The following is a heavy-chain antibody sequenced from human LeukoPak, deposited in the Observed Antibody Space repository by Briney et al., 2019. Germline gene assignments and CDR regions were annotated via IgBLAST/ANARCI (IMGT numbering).Heavy chain of an antibody. CDR1: GFTFSSYA. CDR3: AKSTSPYGEYYYYMDV. Sequence: PGGSLRLSCAASGFTFSSYAMSWVRQAPGKGLEWVSAISGSGGSTYYADSVKGRFTISRDNSKNTLYLQMNSLRAEDTAVYYCAKSTSPYGEYYYYMDVWGKGTTVTVSS. J-gene: IGHJ6*03. V-gene: IGHV3-23*01. CDR2: ISGSGGST. D-gene: IGHD2-2*01.